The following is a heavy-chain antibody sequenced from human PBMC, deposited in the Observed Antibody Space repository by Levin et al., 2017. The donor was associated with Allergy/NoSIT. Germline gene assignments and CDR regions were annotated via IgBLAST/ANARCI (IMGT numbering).Heavy chain of an antibody. D-gene: IGHD3-9*01. V-gene: IGHV3-23*01. CDR1: GFTFSSYA. CDR2: ISGSGGST. J-gene: IGHJ4*02. Sequence: GESLKISCAASGFTFSSYAMSWVRQAPGKGLEWVSAISGSGGSTYYADSVKGRFTISRDNSKNTLYLQMNSLRAEDTAVYYCAKVHPTFFYDILTGYLRFWGQGTLVTVSS. CDR3: AKVHPTFFYDILTGYLRF.